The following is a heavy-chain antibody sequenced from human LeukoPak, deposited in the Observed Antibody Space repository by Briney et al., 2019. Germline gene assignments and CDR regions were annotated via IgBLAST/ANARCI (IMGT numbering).Heavy chain of an antibody. Sequence: SETLSLTCTVSGGSISSYYCSWIRQPPGKGLEWIGYIYYTGSTNYNPSLKSRLTISVDTSKNQFSLKLSSVTAADTAVYYCARRGGSGRSFDYWGRGNLVTVSS. V-gene: IGHV4-59*01. CDR3: ARRGGSGRSFDY. D-gene: IGHD3-10*01. CDR2: IYYTGST. J-gene: IGHJ4*02. CDR1: GGSISSYY.